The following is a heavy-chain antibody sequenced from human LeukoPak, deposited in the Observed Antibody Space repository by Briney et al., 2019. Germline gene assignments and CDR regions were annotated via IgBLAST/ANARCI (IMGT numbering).Heavy chain of an antibody. J-gene: IGHJ4*02. V-gene: IGHV3-48*02. CDR1: GFTFSSHS. Sequence: PGGSLRLSREVSGFTFSSHSMNWVRQAPGKGLEWVSYIGSSSSPIYYADSVKGRFTISRDNAKNSLYLQMNSLRDEDTAVYYCAAAGGFDYWGQGTLVTVSS. CDR2: IGSSSSPI. D-gene: IGHD3-10*01. CDR3: AAAGGFDY.